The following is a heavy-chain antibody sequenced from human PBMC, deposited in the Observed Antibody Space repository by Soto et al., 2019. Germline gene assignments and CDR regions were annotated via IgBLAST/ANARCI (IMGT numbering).Heavy chain of an antibody. D-gene: IGHD1-1*01. CDR1: GYTFTSYG. J-gene: IGHJ4*02. CDR2: ISAHNGNT. V-gene: IGHV1-18*01. CDR3: ARGRYGDY. Sequence: QVHLVQSGAEVKKPGASVKVSCKASGYTFTSYGITWVRQAPGQGLEWMGWISAHNGNTDYAQKHAGRVIVTRDSSTSTAYMELRSLRSDDTAVYYCARGRYGDYWGQGALVTVSS.